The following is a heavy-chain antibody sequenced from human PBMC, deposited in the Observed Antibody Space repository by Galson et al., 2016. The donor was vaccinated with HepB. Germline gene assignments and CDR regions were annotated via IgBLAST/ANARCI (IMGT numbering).Heavy chain of an antibody. J-gene: IGHJ6*02. CDR3: ARAYALGPKYYGLDI. CDR1: ADSISSNNW. CDR2: IHHSGST. V-gene: IGHV4-4*02. Sequence: SETLSLTCAVSADSISSNNWWNWVRQPPGKGLEWIGEIHHSGSTNYNPSLKSRVTISVDMSENQFSLKLSSVTVADTAVYYCARAYALGPKYYGLDIWGQGTTVTVSS. D-gene: IGHD4-17*01.